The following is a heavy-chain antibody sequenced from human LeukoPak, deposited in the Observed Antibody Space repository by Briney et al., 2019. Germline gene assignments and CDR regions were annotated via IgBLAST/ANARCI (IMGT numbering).Heavy chain of an antibody. D-gene: IGHD4-17*01. CDR3: AREGTVTAYNFDF. V-gene: IGHV3-7*04. CDR2: IKYTGTEI. J-gene: IGHJ4*02. CDR1: GFTFSSYW. Sequence: PGRSLRLSCAASGFTFSSYWMSWVRQAPGKGLEWVANIKYTGTEIYCVGSVKGRFTTSRDNAKNSLFLQMNSLRVEDTAVYYCAREGTVTAYNFDFWGQGTLVTVSS.